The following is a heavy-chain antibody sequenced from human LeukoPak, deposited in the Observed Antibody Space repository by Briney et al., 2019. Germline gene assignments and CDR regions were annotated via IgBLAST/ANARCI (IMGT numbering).Heavy chain of an antibody. Sequence: GGSLRLSCAASGFTFSSYAMHWVRQAPGKGLEWVAVISYDGSNRYHADSVRGRFTISRDNSKNTLYLQVNSLRAEGTALYYCARGLLGLLGGDAFDIWGQGTMVTVSS. D-gene: IGHD3-22*01. CDR2: ISYDGSNR. CDR1: GFTFSSYA. CDR3: ARGLLGLLGGDAFDI. V-gene: IGHV3-30-3*01. J-gene: IGHJ3*02.